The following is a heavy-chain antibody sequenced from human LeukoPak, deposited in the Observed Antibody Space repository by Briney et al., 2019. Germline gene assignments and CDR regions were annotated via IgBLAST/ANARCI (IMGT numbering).Heavy chain of an antibody. Sequence: GGSLRLSCSASGFTFSSYAMHWVRQAPGKGLEYVSATSSNGGSTYYADSVKGRFTISRDNSKNTLYLQMSSLRAEDTAVYYCVKGQAGYSSGWYGAYWGQGTLVTVSS. J-gene: IGHJ4*02. V-gene: IGHV3-64D*09. CDR2: TSSNGGST. CDR3: VKGQAGYSSGWYGAY. D-gene: IGHD6-19*01. CDR1: GFTFSSYA.